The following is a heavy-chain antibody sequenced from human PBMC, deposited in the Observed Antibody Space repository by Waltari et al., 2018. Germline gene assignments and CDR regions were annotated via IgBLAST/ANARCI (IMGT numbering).Heavy chain of an antibody. D-gene: IGHD3-10*01. CDR3: ARDRFLLWFGLLDV. V-gene: IGHV3-23*01. CDR2: VTGSGGTT. J-gene: IGHJ6*02. Sequence: EVQILESGGGLVQPGGSLRLSCAASGLTFNKNARAWVRQAPGKGLECVSAVTGSGGTTHYADSVKGRFTISRHNSENTIFLQMDSLRVEDTAIYYCARDRFLLWFGLLDVWGQGTTVTVSS. CDR1: GLTFNKNA.